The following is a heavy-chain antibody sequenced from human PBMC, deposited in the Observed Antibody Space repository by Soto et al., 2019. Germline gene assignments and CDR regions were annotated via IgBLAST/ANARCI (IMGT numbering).Heavy chain of an antibody. CDR1: GYTFTSYG. J-gene: IGHJ5*02. CDR3: ARGWAYYDFWSGYHSWFDP. CDR2: ISAYNGNT. Sequence: GASVKVSCKASGYTFTSYGISWVRQAPGQGLEWMGWISAYNGNTNYAQKLQGRVTMTTDTSTSTAYMELRSLRSDDTAVYYCARGWAYYDFWSGYHSWFDPWGQGTLVTVSS. D-gene: IGHD3-3*01. V-gene: IGHV1-18*04.